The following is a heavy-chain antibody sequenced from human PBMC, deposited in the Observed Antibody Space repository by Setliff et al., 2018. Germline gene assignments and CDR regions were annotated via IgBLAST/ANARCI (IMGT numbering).Heavy chain of an antibody. CDR1: GGSISSSSYY. J-gene: IGHJ6*02. CDR2: IYYSEST. Sequence: ASETLSLTCTVSGGSISSSSYYWGWIRQPPGKGLEWIGSIYYSESTYYNPSLKSRVTISVDTSKNQFSLKLSSVTAADTAVYYCARVSQYSSGWYYYYYYGMDVWGQGTTVTVSS. V-gene: IGHV4-39*07. CDR3: ARVSQYSSGWYYYYYYGMDV. D-gene: IGHD6-19*01.